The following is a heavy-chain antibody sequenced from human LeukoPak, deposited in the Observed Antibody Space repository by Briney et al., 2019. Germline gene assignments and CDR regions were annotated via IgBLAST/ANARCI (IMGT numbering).Heavy chain of an antibody. CDR2: ISYDGSDK. Sequence: GRSLRLSCAASAFTFSSYGMHWVRQAPGKVLEWVAVISYDGSDKYYADSVKGRFTISRDNSKNTVYLQMNSLRADDTAVYYCAKDISGGDCPDYWGQGTLVTVSS. D-gene: IGHD2-21*02. V-gene: IGHV3-30*18. CDR1: AFTFSSYG. CDR3: AKDISGGDCPDY. J-gene: IGHJ4*02.